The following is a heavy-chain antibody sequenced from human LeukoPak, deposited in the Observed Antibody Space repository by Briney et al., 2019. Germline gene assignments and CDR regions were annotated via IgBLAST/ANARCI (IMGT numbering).Heavy chain of an antibody. CDR1: GYTFTGYY. D-gene: IGHD2-21*01. V-gene: IGHV1-2*02. CDR3: ARVRIASDYCYGMDV. CDR2: INPNSGGT. Sequence: ASVKVSCKASGYTFTGYYMHWVRQAPGQGLEWMGWINPNSGGTNYAQKFQGRVTMTRDTSISTAYMELSRLRSDDTAVYYCARVRIASDYCYGMDVWGQGTTVTVSS. J-gene: IGHJ6*02.